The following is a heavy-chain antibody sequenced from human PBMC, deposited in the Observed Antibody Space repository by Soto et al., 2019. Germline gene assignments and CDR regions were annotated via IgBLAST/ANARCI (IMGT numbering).Heavy chain of an antibody. CDR3: ARKMSDYDILTGYLYGMDV. Sequence: GGSLRLSCAASGFTFSSYAMSWVRQAPGKGLEWVSAISGSGGSTYYADSVKGRFTISRDNSKNTLYLQMNSLRAEDTAVYYCARKMSDYDILTGYLYGMDVWGQGTTVTVSS. J-gene: IGHJ6*02. V-gene: IGHV3-23*01. CDR1: GFTFSSYA. CDR2: ISGSGGST. D-gene: IGHD3-9*01.